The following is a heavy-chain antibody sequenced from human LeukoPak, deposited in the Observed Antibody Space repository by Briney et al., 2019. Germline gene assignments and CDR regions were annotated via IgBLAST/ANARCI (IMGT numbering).Heavy chain of an antibody. Sequence: PGGSLRLSCAASGFTFISYWMSWVRQAPGKGLEWVANIKQDGSEKYYVDSVKGRFTMSRDNAKNSVYLQMNSLRAEDTAVYYCASGYYYDSSGPPDYFDYWGQGTLVTVSS. CDR3: ASGYYYDSSGPPDYFDY. D-gene: IGHD3-22*01. J-gene: IGHJ4*02. CDR2: IKQDGSEK. CDR1: GFTFISYW. V-gene: IGHV3-7*01.